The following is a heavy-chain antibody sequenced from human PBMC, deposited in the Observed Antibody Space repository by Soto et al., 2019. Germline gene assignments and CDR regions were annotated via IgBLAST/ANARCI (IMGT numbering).Heavy chain of an antibody. CDR3: ARLVGAYQHYLDY. CDR2: ISGTSNHI. Sequence: GGSLRLSCAASGFTFSSNSIIWVRQAPGKGLEWVAYISGTSNHIYYADSVRGRFTISRDNSKNSVFLQMNGLRAEDTAIYYCARLVGAYQHYLDYWGQGTLVTVSS. CDR1: GFTFSSNS. J-gene: IGHJ4*02. V-gene: IGHV3-21*01. D-gene: IGHD1-26*01.